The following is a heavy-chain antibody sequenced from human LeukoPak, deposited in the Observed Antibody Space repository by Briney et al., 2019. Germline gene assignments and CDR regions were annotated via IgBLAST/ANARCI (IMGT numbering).Heavy chain of an antibody. CDR1: GFTFSSYW. V-gene: IGHV3-74*01. J-gene: IGHJ3*02. Sequence: GGSLRLSCAASGFTFSSYWMHWVRQAPGKGLVWVSRINSDGSSTSYADSVKGRFTISRDNAKNTLYLQMNGLGAEDTAVYYCARENYDFWSGYSYAFDIWAKGQWSPSLQ. CDR3: ARENYDFWSGYSYAFDI. CDR2: INSDGSST. D-gene: IGHD3-3*01.